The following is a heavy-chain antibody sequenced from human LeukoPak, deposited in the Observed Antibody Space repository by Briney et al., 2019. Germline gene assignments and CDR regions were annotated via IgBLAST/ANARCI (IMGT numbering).Heavy chain of an antibody. CDR3: ARDRVYAAAGPRHFQH. V-gene: IGHV3-21*01. J-gene: IGHJ1*01. Sequence: PGGSLRLSCAASGFTFSSYSMNWVRQARGKGLEWVSSISSSSSYIYYADSVKGRFTISRDNAKNSLYLQMNSLRAEDTAVYYCARDRVYAAAGPRHFQHWGQGTLVTVSS. CDR2: ISSSSSYI. CDR1: GFTFSSYS. D-gene: IGHD6-13*01.